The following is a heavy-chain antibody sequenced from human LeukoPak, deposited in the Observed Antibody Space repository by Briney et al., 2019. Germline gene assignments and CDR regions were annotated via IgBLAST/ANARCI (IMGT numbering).Heavy chain of an antibody. J-gene: IGHJ4*02. CDR3: ARRDSVFDY. CDR1: GGSISSSSYY. CDR2: IYYSGST. D-gene: IGHD3/OR15-3a*01. Sequence: PSETLSLTCTVSGGSISSSSYYWGWIRQPPGKGLEWIGSIYYSGSTYYNPSLKSRVTISVDTSKNQFSLKLSSVTAADTAVYYCARRDSVFDYWGQGTLVTVSS. V-gene: IGHV4-39*01.